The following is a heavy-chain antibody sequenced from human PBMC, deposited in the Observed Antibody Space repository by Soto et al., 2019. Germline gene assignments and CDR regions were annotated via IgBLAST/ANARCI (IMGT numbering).Heavy chain of an antibody. CDR2: IYYSGGT. V-gene: IGHV4-39*01. J-gene: IGHJ4*02. Sequence: SETLSLTCTVSGGSISSSSYYWGWIRQPPGKGLEWIGSIYYSGGTYYNPSLKSRVTMSVDTSKNQFSLKLSSVTAADTAVYSCVRLGATVTTSAFDYWGQGTLVTVSS. D-gene: IGHD4-17*01. CDR1: GGSISSSSYY. CDR3: VRLGATVTTSAFDY.